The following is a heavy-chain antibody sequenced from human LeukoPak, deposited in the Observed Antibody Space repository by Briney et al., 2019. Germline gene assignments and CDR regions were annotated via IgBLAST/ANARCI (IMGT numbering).Heavy chain of an antibody. V-gene: IGHV4-61*08. CDR3: ARHISGNYGGYFDY. CDR1: GGSISSGDYY. Sequence: SETLSLTCTVSGGSISSGDYYWSWIRQSPGKGLDWIGYIYYTGSTDYNPSLKSRVTISVDTSKNQFSLKLTSVTAPDTAVYYCARHISGNYGGYFDYWGQGTLVAVSS. CDR2: IYYTGST. J-gene: IGHJ4*02. D-gene: IGHD1-26*01.